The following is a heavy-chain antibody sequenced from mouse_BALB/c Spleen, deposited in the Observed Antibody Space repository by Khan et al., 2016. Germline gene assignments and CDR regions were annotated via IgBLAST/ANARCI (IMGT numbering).Heavy chain of an antibody. J-gene: IGHJ2*01. D-gene: IGHD1-1*01. CDR3: AREGITTIGAKGLDY. Sequence: VQLKESGPELVMPGASVKVSCKASGYAFTSYNMYWVKQSHGKSLEWIGYIDPYNGDTAYNQTFKGKAPFTVDTPSSTAHMHLNSLTSEDSAVDVCAREGITTIGAKGLDYWGQGTTLTVSS. CDR2: IDPYNGDT. V-gene: IGHV1S135*01. CDR1: GYAFTSYN.